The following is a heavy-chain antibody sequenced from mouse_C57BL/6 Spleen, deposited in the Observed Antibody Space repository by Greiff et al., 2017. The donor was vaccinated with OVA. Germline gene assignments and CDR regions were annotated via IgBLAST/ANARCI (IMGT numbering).Heavy chain of an antibody. CDR3: ARWAYYSNYGYFDY. D-gene: IGHD2-5*01. CDR1: GYTFTGYT. CDR2: INPSSGYT. J-gene: IGHJ2*01. V-gene: IGHV1-4*01. Sequence: QVQLQQSGAELARPGASVKMSCKASGYTFTGYTMHWVKQRPGQGLEWIGYINPSSGYTKYNQKFKDKATLTADKSSSTAYMQLSSLTSEDSAVYYCARWAYYSNYGYFDYWGQGTTLTVSS.